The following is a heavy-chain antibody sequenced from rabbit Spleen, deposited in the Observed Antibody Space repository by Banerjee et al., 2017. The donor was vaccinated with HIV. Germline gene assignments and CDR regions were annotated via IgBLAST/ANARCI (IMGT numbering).Heavy chain of an antibody. CDR3: ARDPWTGDNDATSFNL. J-gene: IGHJ4*01. V-gene: IGHV1S40*01. Sequence: QSLEESGGDLVKPGASLTLTCTASGFSFSSRYYMCWVRQAPGKGLEWIGCIDIASSGSTNYASWAKGRVTITRSTSLNTVTLQMTSLTAADTATYFCARDPWTGDNDATSFNLWGPGTLVTVS. D-gene: IGHD2-1*01. CDR1: GFSFSSRYY. CDR2: IDIASSGST.